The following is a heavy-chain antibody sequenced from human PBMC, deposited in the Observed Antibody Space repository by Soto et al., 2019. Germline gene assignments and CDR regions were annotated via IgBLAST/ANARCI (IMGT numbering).Heavy chain of an antibody. CDR2: INPSGGST. D-gene: IGHD2-15*01. CDR1: GYTFTSYY. CDR3: AREDCSGGSCSYYYYYGMDV. Sequence: QVQLVQSGAEVKKPGASVKVSCKASGYTFTSYYMHWVRQAPGQGLEWMGIINPSGGSTSYAQKFQGRVTMNRDTSTSTVYMELGSLRSEDTAVYYCAREDCSGGSCSYYYYYGMDVWGQGTTVTVSS. J-gene: IGHJ6*02. V-gene: IGHV1-46*03.